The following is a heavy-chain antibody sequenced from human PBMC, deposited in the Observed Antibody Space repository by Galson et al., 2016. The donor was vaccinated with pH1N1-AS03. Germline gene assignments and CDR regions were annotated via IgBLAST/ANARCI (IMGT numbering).Heavy chain of an antibody. CDR1: GYTFTSYW. Sequence: SVKVSCKASGYTFTSYWMHWVRQAPGQGLEWLGAINPSGGSTSYTQKFQGRVTITSDTSTSTVYMELSSLRADDTAVYFCARDIAPPLEISGWRLDLWGQGTLVTVSS. CDR2: INPSGGST. V-gene: IGHV1-46*01. J-gene: IGHJ5*02. D-gene: IGHD6-19*01. CDR3: ARDIAPPLEISGWRLDL.